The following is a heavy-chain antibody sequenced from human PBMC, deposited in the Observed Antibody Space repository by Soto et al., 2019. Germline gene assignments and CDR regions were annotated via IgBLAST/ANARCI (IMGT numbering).Heavy chain of an antibody. CDR3: ARVVAAAALRDYFDY. V-gene: IGHV1-69*13. D-gene: IGHD6-13*01. CDR2: IIPIFGTA. J-gene: IGHJ4*02. CDR1: GGTFSSYA. Sequence: SVKVSCKASGGTFSSYAISWVRQAPGQGLEWMGGIIPIFGTANYAQKFQGRVTITADESTSTAYMELSSLRSEDTAVYYCARVVAAAALRDYFDYWGQGTLVTAPQ.